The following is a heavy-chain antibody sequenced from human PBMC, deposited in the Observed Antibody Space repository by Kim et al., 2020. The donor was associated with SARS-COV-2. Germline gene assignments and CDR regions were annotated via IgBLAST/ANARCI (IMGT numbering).Heavy chain of an antibody. CDR3: VRICGDNGGTFDI. V-gene: IGHV3-7*01. CDR1: GFTFSNHW. D-gene: IGHD4-17*01. CDR2: IKQDGSEK. J-gene: IGHJ3*02. Sequence: GGSLRLSCAASGFTFSNHWMRWVRQTPGKGLEWVANIKQDGSEKSYVDSVKGRFTISRDNAKNSLYLQMNSLRPEDTAVYYCVRICGDNGGTFDIWGQGTIVTVSS.